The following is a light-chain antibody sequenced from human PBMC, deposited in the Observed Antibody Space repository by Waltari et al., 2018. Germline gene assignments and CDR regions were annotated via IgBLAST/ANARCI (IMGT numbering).Light chain of an antibody. CDR3: QQYYSTPFT. CDR2: WAS. V-gene: IGKV4-1*01. Sequence: DIVMTQSPDSLAVSLGERATIKRTSRQSVLYSSNNKNYLAWYQQKPGQPPKLLIYWASTRESGVPDRFSGSGSGTDFTLTISSLQAEDVAVYYCQQYYSTPFTFGPGTKVDIK. J-gene: IGKJ3*01. CDR1: QSVLYSSNNKNY.